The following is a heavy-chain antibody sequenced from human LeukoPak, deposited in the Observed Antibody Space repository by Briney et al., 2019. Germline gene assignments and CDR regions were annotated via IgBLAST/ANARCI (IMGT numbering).Heavy chain of an antibody. D-gene: IGHD3-3*01. V-gene: IGHV3-72*01. J-gene: IGHJ6*03. CDR1: GVCFSNYY. Sequence: VGPLRLSCAASGVCFSNYYINWLRQTQGKGLELVDRTRNSAQSYRTEYAASVKGRFTISRDDSKKSLFLHMNSLKTEDTAVYYCARESSIFQVVARSYMDVWGKGTTVTVSS. CDR3: ARESSIFQVVARSYMDV. CDR2: TRNSAQSYRT.